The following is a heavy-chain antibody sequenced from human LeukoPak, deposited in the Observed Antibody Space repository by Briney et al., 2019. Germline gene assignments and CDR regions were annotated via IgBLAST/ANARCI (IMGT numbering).Heavy chain of an antibody. D-gene: IGHD3-3*01. CDR1: GGSISSYY. CDR2: IYTSGST. CDR3: ARDKEYYDFWSGPLDY. Sequence: SETLSLTCTVSGGSISSYYWSWIRQPAGKGLEWIGRIYTSGSTNYNPSLKSRVTMSVDTSKNQFSLKLSSVTAADTAVYYCARDKEYYDFWSGPLDYWGQGTLVTVSS. J-gene: IGHJ4*02. V-gene: IGHV4-4*07.